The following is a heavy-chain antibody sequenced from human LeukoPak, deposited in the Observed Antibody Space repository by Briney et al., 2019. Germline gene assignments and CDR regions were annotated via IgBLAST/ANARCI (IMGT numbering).Heavy chain of an antibody. D-gene: IGHD6-13*01. CDR2: INGHGNTT. CDR3: SRGREYISNWNPFDF. CDR1: GFTLSNYW. Sequence: PGGSLRLSRAASGFTLSNYWMHWVRQVPGKGLVWVSSINGHGNTTKYADSVRGRFTISRDNAKNTLFLQMYSLRADDTAVYFCSRGREYISNWNPFDFWGHGTLVTVSS. J-gene: IGHJ4*01. V-gene: IGHV3-74*01.